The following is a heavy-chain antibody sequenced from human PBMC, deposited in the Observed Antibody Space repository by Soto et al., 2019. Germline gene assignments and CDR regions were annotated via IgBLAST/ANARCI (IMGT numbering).Heavy chain of an antibody. CDR3: ANVVAYPHWTSHSFDV. CDR2: VCNSGSNI. V-gene: IGHV3-30*18. J-gene: IGHJ3*01. CDR1: GFIFSSYV. D-gene: IGHD2-21*01. Sequence: SGGSLRLSCAASGFIFSSYVMHWVRQAPGKGLEWVADVCNSGSNIDYADSVKGRFTISRDNAKNTLYLQMSSLRVEDTAVYFCANVVAYPHWTSHSFDVWGQGTMVTVSS.